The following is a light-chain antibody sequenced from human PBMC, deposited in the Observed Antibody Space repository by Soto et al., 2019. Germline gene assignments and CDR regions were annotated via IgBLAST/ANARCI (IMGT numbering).Light chain of an antibody. J-gene: IGKJ3*01. CDR2: GAS. CDR1: QSVSSNY. V-gene: IGKV3-20*01. Sequence: EIVLTQSPGTLSLSPGERATLSCRASQSVSSNYLAWYQQKPGQAPRLLIYGASIRATGIPDRFSGSGSGTDFTLTISRLEPEDFAVYYCQQYGSSLFTCGPGTKVDIK. CDR3: QQYGSSLFT.